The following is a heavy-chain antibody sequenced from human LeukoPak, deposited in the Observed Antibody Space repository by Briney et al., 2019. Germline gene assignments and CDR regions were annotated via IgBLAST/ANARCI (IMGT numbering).Heavy chain of an antibody. Sequence: GGSLRLSCAASGFTFSSYEMNWVRQAPGKGLEWVSYISSSGSNIYYADSVKGRFTISRDNAKNSLYLQMNSLRAEDTAVYYCAREGGGGSYSSNNYYYYYMDVWGKGTTVTISS. CDR1: GFTFSSYE. CDR2: ISSSGSNI. D-gene: IGHD1-26*01. CDR3: AREGGGGSYSSNNYYYYYMDV. J-gene: IGHJ6*03. V-gene: IGHV3-48*03.